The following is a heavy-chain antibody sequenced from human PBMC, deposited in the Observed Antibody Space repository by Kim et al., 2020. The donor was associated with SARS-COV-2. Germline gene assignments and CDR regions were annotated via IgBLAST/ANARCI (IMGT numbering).Heavy chain of an antibody. J-gene: IGHJ4*02. CDR1: GFTFSSYL. CDR3: VKDSSTYYYFDH. CDR2: INNNGGST. Sequence: GVSLRLSCSASGFTFSSYLMSWVRQAPGKGLEYVSAINNNGGSTYYADSVKGRFIISRDNSQNTLYLQMSSLRAEDTAVYYCVKDSSTYYYFDHWGQGTLVTVSS. V-gene: IGHV3-64D*09. D-gene: IGHD2-2*01.